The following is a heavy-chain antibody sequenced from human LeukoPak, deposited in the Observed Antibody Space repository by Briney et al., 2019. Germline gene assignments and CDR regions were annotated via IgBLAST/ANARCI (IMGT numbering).Heavy chain of an antibody. CDR1: GFTFSSYA. D-gene: IGHD3-10*01. CDR2: ITSAGTI. Sequence: GGSLRLSCAASGFTFSSYAMSWVRQAPGKGLEWVSIITSAGTIYYADSVKGRFTISRDNSKNTLYLQMNSLRAEDTAVYYCARDAFASGSYNPFDNWGQGTLVTVSS. V-gene: IGHV3-23*01. CDR3: ARDAFASGSYNPFDN. J-gene: IGHJ4*02.